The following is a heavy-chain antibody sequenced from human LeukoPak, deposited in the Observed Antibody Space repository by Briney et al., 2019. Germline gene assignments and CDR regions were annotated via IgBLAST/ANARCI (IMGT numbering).Heavy chain of an antibody. J-gene: IGHJ3*02. Sequence: PGGSLRLSCAASGFTFSSFGMHWVRQAPGKGLEWVALISYDGSNKYYADSVKGRFTSSRDSSKNTLYLQMNSLRAEDTSVYYCAKDGLATARNAFDIWGQGTMVTVSS. CDR3: AKDGLATARNAFDI. D-gene: IGHD6-13*01. V-gene: IGHV3-30*18. CDR2: ISYDGSNK. CDR1: GFTFSSFG.